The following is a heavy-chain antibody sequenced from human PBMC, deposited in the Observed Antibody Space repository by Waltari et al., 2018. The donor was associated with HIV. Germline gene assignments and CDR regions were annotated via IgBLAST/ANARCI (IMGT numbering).Heavy chain of an antibody. Sequence: QVQLQESGPGLVKPSETLSLTCTVSGYSISSGYYWGWIRQPPGKGLEWIGSIYHSGSTYYNPSLKSRVTISVDTSKNQFSLKLSSVTAADTAVYYCARDSSWYSNYWGQGTLVTVSS. CDR3: ARDSSWYSNY. J-gene: IGHJ4*02. CDR2: IYHSGST. V-gene: IGHV4-38-2*02. CDR1: GYSISSGYY. D-gene: IGHD6-13*01.